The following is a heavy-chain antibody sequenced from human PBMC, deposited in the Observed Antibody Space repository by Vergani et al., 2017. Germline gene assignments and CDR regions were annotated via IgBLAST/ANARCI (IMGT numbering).Heavy chain of an antibody. J-gene: IGHJ4*02. CDR2: INTNTGNP. CDR1: GYTFTGYA. D-gene: IGHD2-2*02. V-gene: IGHV7-4-1*02. Sequence: QVQLVQSGSGLKNPGASVKVSCKASGYTFTGYAMNWVRQAPGQGLEWMGWINTNTGNPTYAQGFTGRFVFSLDTSVSTAYLQINSLKAEDTAVYYCATQRSRYCSSTSCYNGGLDYWGQGTLVTVSS. CDR3: ATQRSRYCSSTSCYNGGLDY.